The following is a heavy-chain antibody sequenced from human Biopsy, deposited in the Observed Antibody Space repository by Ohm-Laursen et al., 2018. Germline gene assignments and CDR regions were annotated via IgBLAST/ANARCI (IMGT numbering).Heavy chain of an antibody. Sequence: GASVKVSYKAPGGTFSNYGVNWVRQAPGQGLERLGGNIPILGTGNYAQKFQDRVTVAADTSTSTATMELRSLRSDDTAVYYCATKLTGYFHHWGQGTLVIVSS. CDR2: NIPILGTG. V-gene: IGHV1-69*06. J-gene: IGHJ1*01. CDR1: GGTFSNYG. CDR3: ATKLTGYFHH. D-gene: IGHD3-9*01.